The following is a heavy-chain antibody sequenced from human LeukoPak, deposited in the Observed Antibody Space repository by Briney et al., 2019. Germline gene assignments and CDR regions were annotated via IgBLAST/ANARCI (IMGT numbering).Heavy chain of an antibody. D-gene: IGHD5-18*01. CDR1: GFTFSSYG. CDR2: ISYDGSNK. J-gene: IGHJ4*02. CDR3: AKKSRTAMVE. V-gene: IGHV3-30*18. Sequence: GGSLRLSCAASGFTFSSYGMPWVRQAPGKGLEWVAVISYDGSNKYYADSVKGRFTISRDNSKNTLYLRMNSLRAEDTAVYYCAKKSRTAMVEWGQGTLVTVSS.